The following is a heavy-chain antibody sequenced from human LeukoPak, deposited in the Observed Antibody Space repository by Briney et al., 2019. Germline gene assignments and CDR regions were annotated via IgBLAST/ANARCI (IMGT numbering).Heavy chain of an antibody. Sequence: GGSLRLSCAGSGFSFSASGMNWVRQAPGKGLEWVSGVTPSGDPTYYADSVKGRFIISRDNSKTTMYLQMNSLRAEDTGVYYCAKDSGWIQFIEWGQGTSVTDSS. CDR1: GFSFSASG. J-gene: IGHJ4*02. D-gene: IGHD5-24*01. V-gene: IGHV3-23*01. CDR3: AKDSGWIQFIE. CDR2: VTPSGDPT.